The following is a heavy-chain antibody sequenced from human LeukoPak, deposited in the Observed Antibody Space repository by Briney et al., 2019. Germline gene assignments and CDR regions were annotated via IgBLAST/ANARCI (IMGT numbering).Heavy chain of an antibody. CDR1: GFTFDNFA. D-gene: IGHD3-3*01. V-gene: IGHV3-30*04. CDR2: IFYDGTIY. Sequence: PGGSLRLSCTASGFTFDNFAMHWVRQAPGKGLEWVAVIFYDGTIYYYADSVKGRFTISRDNSKNTLYLQMRSLRPDDTAVYYCARARHGWSNAFDIWGQGTMVTVSS. CDR3: ARARHGWSNAFDI. J-gene: IGHJ3*02.